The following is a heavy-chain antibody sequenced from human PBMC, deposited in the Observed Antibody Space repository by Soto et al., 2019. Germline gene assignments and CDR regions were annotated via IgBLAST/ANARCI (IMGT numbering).Heavy chain of an antibody. CDR2: IWYDGSND. V-gene: IGHV3-33*01. CDR1: GFMFSKYG. CDR3: GRAGVANWVDP. D-gene: IGHD3-10*01. Sequence: QVQLVESGGGVVQPGRSLRLSCEVSGFMFSKYGMHWVRQAPGKGLEWVAIIWYDGSNDHYAASVEGRSTISKDNSKNTVYLEMDSLRVEDTAIYYCGRAGVANWVDPWGQGTLVTVSS. J-gene: IGHJ5*02.